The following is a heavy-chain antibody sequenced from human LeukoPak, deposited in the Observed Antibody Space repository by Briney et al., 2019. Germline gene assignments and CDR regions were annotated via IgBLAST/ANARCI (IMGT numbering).Heavy chain of an antibody. J-gene: IGHJ6*02. Sequence: SQTLSLTCTVSGGSISSGDYYWSWIRQPPGKGLEWIEYIYYSGSTYYNPSLKSRVTISVDTSKNQFSLKLSSVTAADTAVYYCARGGYYGSGSVPINYYYYYGMDVWGQGTTVTVSS. CDR1: GGSISSGDYY. V-gene: IGHV4-30-4*01. CDR2: IYYSGST. CDR3: ARGGYYGSGSVPINYYYYYGMDV. D-gene: IGHD3-10*01.